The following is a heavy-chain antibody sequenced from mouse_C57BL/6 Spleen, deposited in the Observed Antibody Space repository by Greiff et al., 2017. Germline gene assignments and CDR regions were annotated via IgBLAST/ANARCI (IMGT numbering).Heavy chain of an antibody. CDR1: GFNITDYY. V-gene: IGHV14-1*01. CDR2: IDPEDGDT. Sequence: VQLQQSGAELVRPGASVKLSCTASGFNITDYYMHWVKQRPEQGLEWIGRIDPEDGDTEYAPKFQGKATMTADTSSNTAYLQLSSLTSEDTAVYYCTTTGGSSPAWFGYWGQGTLVTVSA. J-gene: IGHJ3*01. CDR3: TTTGGSSPAWFGY. D-gene: IGHD1-1*01.